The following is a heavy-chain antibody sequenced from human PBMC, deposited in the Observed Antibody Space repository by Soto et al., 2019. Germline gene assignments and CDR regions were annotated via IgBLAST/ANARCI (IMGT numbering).Heavy chain of an antibody. D-gene: IGHD1-26*01. Sequence: PSETLSLTCTVSGGSISSSSYYWGWIRQPPGKGLEWIGSIYYSGSTYYNSSLKSRVTISVDTSKNHFSLNLTSVTAADTAVYYCARHPVGAIPYYFDYWGQGTLVTVSS. J-gene: IGHJ4*02. CDR3: ARHPVGAIPYYFDY. CDR2: IYYSGST. V-gene: IGHV4-39*01. CDR1: GGSISSSSYY.